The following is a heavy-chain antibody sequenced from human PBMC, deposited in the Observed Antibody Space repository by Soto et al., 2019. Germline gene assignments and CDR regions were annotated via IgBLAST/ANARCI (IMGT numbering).Heavy chain of an antibody. D-gene: IGHD6-19*01. Sequence: GGSLRLSCAASGFTFSSYWMSWVRQAPGKGLEWVANIKQDGSEKYYVDSVKGRLTISRDNAKNSLYLQMNSLRAEDTAVYYCARTRSGWYGMLDYWGQGTLVTVSS. CDR1: GFTFSSYW. V-gene: IGHV3-7*01. J-gene: IGHJ4*02. CDR2: IKQDGSEK. CDR3: ARTRSGWYGMLDY.